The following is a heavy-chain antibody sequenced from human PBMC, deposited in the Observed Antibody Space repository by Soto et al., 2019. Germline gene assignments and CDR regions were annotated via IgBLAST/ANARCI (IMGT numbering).Heavy chain of an antibody. Sequence: QITLRESGPTLVEPTQTLTLTCTFSGFSLSTNGVGVGWVRQPPGEALEWLALIFWNDDKRYSPFLRNRLTITKDTSKNQLDLTMTNMGPVDTATYYCAHTTSMGPRALHYWGQGTLVTVSS. CDR2: IFWNDDK. D-gene: IGHD5-18*01. V-gene: IGHV2-5*01. CDR3: AHTTSMGPRALHY. CDR1: GFSLSTNGVG. J-gene: IGHJ4*02.